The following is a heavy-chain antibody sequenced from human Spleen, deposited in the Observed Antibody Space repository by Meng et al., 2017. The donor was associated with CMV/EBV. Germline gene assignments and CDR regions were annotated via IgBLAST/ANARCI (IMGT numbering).Heavy chain of an antibody. Sequence: GSLRLSCAVYGGSFSGYYWNWIRQPPGKGLEWIGEINHSGSTNYNPSLKSRVTISVDTSKNQFSLKLSSVTAADTAVYYCARGSTFIVVVPAATNWFDPWGQGTLVTVSS. J-gene: IGHJ5*02. CDR1: GGSFSGYY. D-gene: IGHD2-2*01. V-gene: IGHV4-34*01. CDR2: INHSGST. CDR3: ARGSTFIVVVPAATNWFDP.